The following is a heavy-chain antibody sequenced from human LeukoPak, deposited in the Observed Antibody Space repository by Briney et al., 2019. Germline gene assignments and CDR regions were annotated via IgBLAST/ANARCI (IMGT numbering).Heavy chain of an antibody. CDR2: INPNSGGT. Sequence: ASVKVSCKASGYTFTGYYMHWVRQAPGQGLEWMGWINPNSGGTNYAQKLQGRVTMTTDTSTSTAYMELRSLRSDDTAVYYYARPHGGYCSSTSCYFTAFDIWGQGTMVTVSS. J-gene: IGHJ3*02. D-gene: IGHD2-2*01. V-gene: IGHV1-2*02. CDR3: ARPHGGYCSSTSCYFTAFDI. CDR1: GYTFTGYY.